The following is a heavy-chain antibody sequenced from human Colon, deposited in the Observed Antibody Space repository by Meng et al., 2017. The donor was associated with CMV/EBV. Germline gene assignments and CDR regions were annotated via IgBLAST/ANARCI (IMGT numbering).Heavy chain of an antibody. CDR3: ASYGSGTSSIFDY. J-gene: IGHJ4*02. Sequence: KADGHTFADYYIHWVRQAPGQGPEWMGRINPNSGGSNYAEMFQGRVTLTRDTSINTVYMELSSLRSDDTAVYYCASYGSGTSSIFDYWGQGTLVTVSS. D-gene: IGHD3-10*01. V-gene: IGHV1-2*06. CDR2: INPNSGGS. CDR1: GHTFADYY.